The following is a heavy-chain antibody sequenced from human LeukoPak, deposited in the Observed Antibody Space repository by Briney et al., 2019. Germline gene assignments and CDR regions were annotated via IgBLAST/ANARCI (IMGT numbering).Heavy chain of an antibody. Sequence: GGSLRLSCAASGFTFSSYSMNWVRQAPGKGLEWVSSISSSSSYIYYADSVKGRFTISRDNAKNSLYLQMNSLRAEDTAVYYCARTGYSSSWYTRGDFDHWGQGTLVTVSS. CDR1: GFTFSSYS. V-gene: IGHV3-21*01. J-gene: IGHJ4*02. D-gene: IGHD6-13*01. CDR2: ISSSSSYI. CDR3: ARTGYSSSWYTRGDFDH.